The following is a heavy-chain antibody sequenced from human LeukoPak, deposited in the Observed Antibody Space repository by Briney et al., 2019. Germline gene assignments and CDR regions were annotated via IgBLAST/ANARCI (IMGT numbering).Heavy chain of an antibody. CDR3: ARITGDRGGDLYYFDY. Sequence: GASVKVSCKASGYTFTSYYMHWVRQAPGQGLEWMGIINPSGGSTSYAQKFQGRVTMTRDTSTSTVYMELSSLRSEDTAVYYCARITGDRGGDLYYFDYWGQGTLVTVSS. D-gene: IGHD7-27*01. CDR2: INPSGGST. J-gene: IGHJ4*02. CDR1: GYTFTSYY. V-gene: IGHV1-46*01.